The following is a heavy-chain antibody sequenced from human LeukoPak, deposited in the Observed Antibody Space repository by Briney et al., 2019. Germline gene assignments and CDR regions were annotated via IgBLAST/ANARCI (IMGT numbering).Heavy chain of an antibody. J-gene: IGHJ4*02. CDR3: ARGGGGKAPLDY. Sequence: GSLRLSCAASGFKFTNYWMTWVRQGPGKGLEWIGEINHSGSTNYNPSLKSRVTISVDTSKNQFSLKLSSVTAADTAVYYCARGGGGKAPLDYWGQGTLVTVSS. CDR2: INHSGST. V-gene: IGHV4-34*01. CDR1: GFKFTNYW.